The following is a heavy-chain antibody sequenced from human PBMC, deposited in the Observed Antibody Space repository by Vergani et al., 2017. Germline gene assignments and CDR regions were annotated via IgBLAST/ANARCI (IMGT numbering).Heavy chain of an antibody. CDR1: GGSISSGGYY. D-gene: IGHD3-3*01. Sequence: QVQLQESGPGLVKPSQTLSLTCTVSGGSISSGGYYWSWIRQHPGKGLEWIGYIYYSGSTSYNPSLKSRVTISVDTSKNQFSLKLSSVTAADTAVYYCAREITIFGVVDYWGQGTLVTVSS. CDR3: AREITIFGVVDY. J-gene: IGHJ4*02. CDR2: IYYSGST. V-gene: IGHV4-31*03.